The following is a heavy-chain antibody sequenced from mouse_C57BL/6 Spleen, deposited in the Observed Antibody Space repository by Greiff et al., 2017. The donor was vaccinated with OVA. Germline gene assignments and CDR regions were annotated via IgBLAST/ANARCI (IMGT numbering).Heavy chain of an antibody. V-gene: IGHV1-15*01. CDR3: TRAHPYAMDY. CDR2: IDPETGGT. J-gene: IGHJ4*01. Sequence: VQLVESGAELVRPGASVTLSCKASGYTFTDYEMHWVKQTPVHGLEWIGAIDPETGGTAYNQKFKGKAILTADKSSSTAYMELRSLTSEDSAVYYCTRAHPYAMDYWGQGTSVTVSS. CDR1: GYTFTDYE.